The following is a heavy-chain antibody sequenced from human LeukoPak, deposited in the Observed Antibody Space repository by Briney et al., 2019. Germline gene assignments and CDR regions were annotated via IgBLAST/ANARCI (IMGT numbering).Heavy chain of an antibody. Sequence: SETLSLTCAVSGGSISSGSYSWSWIRQPPGKGLEWIGYMYYSGSTYYNPSLKSRVTISVDTSKNQFSLKLSSVTAADTAVYYCARVSRGNSVGGDYWGQGTLVTVSS. D-gene: IGHD4-23*01. CDR3: ARVSRGNSVGGDY. CDR1: GGSISSGSYS. CDR2: MYYSGST. V-gene: IGHV4-30-4*07. J-gene: IGHJ4*02.